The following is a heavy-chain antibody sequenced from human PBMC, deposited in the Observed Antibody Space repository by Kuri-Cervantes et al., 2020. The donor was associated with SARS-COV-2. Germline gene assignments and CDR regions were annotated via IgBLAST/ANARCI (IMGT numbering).Heavy chain of an antibody. D-gene: IGHD6-6*01. CDR1: GFTFSSYS. CDR3: ARGSSSTYFDY. CDR2: ISSSSSYI. J-gene: IGHJ4*02. V-gene: IGHV3-21*01. Sequence: GGSLRLSCAASGFTFSSYSMNWVRQAPGKGLEWVSSISSSSSYIYYADSVKGRFTISRDNAKNSLYLQMNSLRAEDTAVYYRARGSSSTYFDYWGQGTLVTVSS.